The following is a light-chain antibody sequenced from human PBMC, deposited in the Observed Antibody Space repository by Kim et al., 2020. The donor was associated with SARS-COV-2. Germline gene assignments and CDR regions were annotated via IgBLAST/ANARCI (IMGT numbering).Light chain of an antibody. CDR2: EVS. CDR3: SSYTSSSTYV. Sequence: QCVTLSCTVTRRDVCSYNRFSLYRQPPGTAPKLMIYEVSNRPSGVPDRFSGSKSGNTASLTISGLQAEDEADYYCSSYTSSSTYVFGTGTKVTVL. CDR1: RRDVCSYNR. V-gene: IGLV2-18*02. J-gene: IGLJ1*01.